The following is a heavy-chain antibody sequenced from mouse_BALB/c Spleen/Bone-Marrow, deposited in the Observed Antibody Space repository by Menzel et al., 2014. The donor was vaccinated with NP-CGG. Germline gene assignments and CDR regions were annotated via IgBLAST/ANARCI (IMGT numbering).Heavy chain of an antibody. CDR3: AREGGLRRGDYYAMDY. Sequence: VQLQQSGPELVKPGASVKMSCKASGYIFTAYVMHWVQQKPGQGLEWIGYINPYNDGTKYNEKFKGKATLTSDKSSSTAYMELSSLTSEDSAVYYCAREGGLRRGDYYAMDYWGQGTSVTVSS. CDR1: GYIFTAYV. J-gene: IGHJ4*01. D-gene: IGHD2-4*01. CDR2: INPYNDGT. V-gene: IGHV1-14*01.